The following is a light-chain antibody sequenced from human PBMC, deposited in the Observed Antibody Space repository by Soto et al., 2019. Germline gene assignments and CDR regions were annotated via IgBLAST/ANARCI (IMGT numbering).Light chain of an antibody. Sequence: QAVVTQPPSASGTPGQRVTTSCSGSNSNIGSNTVNWYQQLPGTAPKLLIYYDNLRPSGVPDRISGSKSGTSASLAISGLQSDDEADYYCAAWDDSLNGRVFGTGTQLTVL. CDR2: YDN. CDR1: NSNIGSNT. V-gene: IGLV1-44*01. J-gene: IGLJ1*01. CDR3: AAWDDSLNGRV.